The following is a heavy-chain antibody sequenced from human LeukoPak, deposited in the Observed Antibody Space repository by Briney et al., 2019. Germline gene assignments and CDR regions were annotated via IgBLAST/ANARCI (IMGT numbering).Heavy chain of an antibody. Sequence: PGGSLRLSCAASGFTFSSYGMHWVRQAPGKGLEGVAFIRYDGSNKYYADSVKGRFTISRDNSKNTLYLQMNSLRAEDTAVYYCAKAPFWSGYYYYYYMDVWGKGTTVTVSS. V-gene: IGHV3-30*02. J-gene: IGHJ6*03. CDR2: IRYDGSNK. CDR1: GFTFSSYG. D-gene: IGHD3-3*01. CDR3: AKAPFWSGYYYYYYMDV.